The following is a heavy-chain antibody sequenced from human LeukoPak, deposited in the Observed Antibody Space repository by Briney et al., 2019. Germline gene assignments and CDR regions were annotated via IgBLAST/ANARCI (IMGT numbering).Heavy chain of an antibody. CDR1: GFTFSSYA. Sequence: PGGSLRLSCAASGFTFSSYAMSWVRQAPGKGLEWVSAISGSGGSTYHADSVKGQFTISRDNSKNTLYLQMNSLRAEDTAVYYCASLSSWYVDYWGQGTLVTVSS. CDR3: ASLSSWYVDY. D-gene: IGHD6-13*01. J-gene: IGHJ4*02. V-gene: IGHV3-23*01. CDR2: ISGSGGST.